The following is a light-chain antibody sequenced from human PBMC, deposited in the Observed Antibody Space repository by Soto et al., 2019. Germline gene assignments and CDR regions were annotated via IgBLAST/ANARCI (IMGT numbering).Light chain of an antibody. CDR1: SSDVGGYRY. CDR2: EVS. CDR3: SSYSSSNTPYV. J-gene: IGLJ1*01. V-gene: IGLV2-14*01. Sequence: QSALTQPASVSGSPGQSITISCTGTSSDVGGYRYVSWFQQHPGKAPKLMIYEVSNRPSGVSIRFSGSKSGNTASLTISGLQAEDEAEYYCSSYSSSNTPYVIGTGTKVTVL.